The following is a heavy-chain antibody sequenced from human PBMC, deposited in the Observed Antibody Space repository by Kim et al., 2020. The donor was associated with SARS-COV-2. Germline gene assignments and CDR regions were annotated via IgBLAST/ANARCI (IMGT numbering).Heavy chain of an antibody. CDR3: AKEKFRTTLYYNAMDV. D-gene: IGHD1-1*01. Sequence: GGSLRLSCAASGFTFSSYGMHWVRQAPGKGLEWVAVISYDGSNKYYADSVKGRFTISRDKSKNTLYLQMNSLRAEDTAVYYCAKEKFRTTLYYNAMDVWGQGTTVTVSS. J-gene: IGHJ6*02. CDR1: GFTFSSYG. CDR2: ISYDGSNK. V-gene: IGHV3-30*18.